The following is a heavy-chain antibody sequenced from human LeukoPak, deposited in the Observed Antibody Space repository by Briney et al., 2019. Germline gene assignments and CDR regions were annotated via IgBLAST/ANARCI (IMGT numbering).Heavy chain of an antibody. CDR1: GGSISSYY. V-gene: IGHV4-4*07. CDR3: ARSHDSSGYYYRYYYGMDV. D-gene: IGHD3-22*01. CDR2: IYTSGST. J-gene: IGHJ6*02. Sequence: SETLSLTCTVSGGSISSYYWSWIRQPAGKGLEWIGRIYTSGSTNYNPSLKSRVTMSVDTSKNQFSLKLSSVTAADTAVYYCARSHDSSGYYYRYYYGMDVWGQGTTVTVSS.